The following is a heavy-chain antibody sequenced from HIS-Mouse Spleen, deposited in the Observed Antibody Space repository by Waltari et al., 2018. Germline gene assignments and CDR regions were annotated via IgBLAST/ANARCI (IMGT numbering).Heavy chain of an antibody. J-gene: IGHJ5*02. CDR3: ATLGLGATTLSYNWFDP. Sequence: QVQLVQSGAEVKKPGASVKVSCKVSGYTLTALPMYWVRQAPGQGLEWMGGVDTEDGETIYAQKFQGRVTMTEDTSTDTAYMELSSLRSEDTAVYYCATLGLGATTLSYNWFDPWGQGTLVTVSS. CDR1: GYTLTALP. D-gene: IGHD1-26*01. CDR2: VDTEDGET. V-gene: IGHV1-24*01.